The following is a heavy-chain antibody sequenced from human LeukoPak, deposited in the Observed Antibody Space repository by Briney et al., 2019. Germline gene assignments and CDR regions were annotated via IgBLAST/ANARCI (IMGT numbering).Heavy chain of an antibody. D-gene: IGHD5-12*01. CDR2: IYYSGST. Sequence: SETLSLTCSVSGGSISNYYWSWVRQPPGKALEWIGYIYYSGSTYYNPSLKSRVSISVSTSKNRFSLQLTSVTAADTAVYYCARVIGYDQLDYWGQGTLVTVSS. V-gene: IGHV4-59*12. J-gene: IGHJ4*02. CDR3: ARVIGYDQLDY. CDR1: GGSISNYY.